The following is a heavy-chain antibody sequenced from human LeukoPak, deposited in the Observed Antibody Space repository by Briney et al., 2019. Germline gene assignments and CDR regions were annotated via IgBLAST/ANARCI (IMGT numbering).Heavy chain of an antibody. D-gene: IGHD6-19*01. J-gene: IGHJ2*01. CDR2: INPDGTVT. CDR3: VRDSPSGFFDL. Sequence: GGSLRLSCAASGFTFNNYWMHWVRQAPGKGLVWVSPINPDGTVTTYADSVKGRFTISRDNAKNTLYLQMNSLRAEDTAVYYCVRDSPSGFFDLWGRGTLVTVSS. CDR1: GFTFNNYW. V-gene: IGHV3-74*01.